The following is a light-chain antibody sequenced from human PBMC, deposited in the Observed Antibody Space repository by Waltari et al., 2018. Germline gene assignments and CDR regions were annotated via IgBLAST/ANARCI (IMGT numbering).Light chain of an antibody. CDR3: LIWHNSAWV. J-gene: IGLJ3*02. CDR2: YKSDSDK. CDR1: SGIRVGVYL. Sequence: QGVLTQPASLSASPGASASPPCTFRSGIRVGVYLIYWYQQKPGFPPQFLLRYKSDSDKHQGSGVPSRFSGSKDASANAGILFISGLQSEDEADYYCLIWHNSAWVFGGGTKLTVL. V-gene: IGLV5-45*01.